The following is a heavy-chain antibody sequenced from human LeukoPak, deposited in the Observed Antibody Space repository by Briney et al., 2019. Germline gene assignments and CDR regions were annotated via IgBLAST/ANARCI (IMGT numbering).Heavy chain of an antibody. J-gene: IGHJ4*02. V-gene: IGHV3-11*06. CDR1: GFALSDYY. CDR2: ISSSSIYT. Sequence: GGSLRLSCAASGFALSDYYMSWIRQAPGKGLEWVSYISSSSIYTNYANSVKGRFTISRDNDKNSLYLQMNSLRAEDTAVYYCARDREYYFDYWGQGTLVTVSS. CDR3: ARDREYYFDY.